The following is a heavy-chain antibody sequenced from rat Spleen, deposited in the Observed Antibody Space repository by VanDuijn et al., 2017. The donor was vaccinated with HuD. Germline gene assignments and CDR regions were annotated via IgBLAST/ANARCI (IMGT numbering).Heavy chain of an antibody. Sequence: EVQLVETGGGLVQPGRSLKLSCVASGFTFNRYWMYWVRQAPGKGLEWVSSIDTDGSSTYYRDSVRGRFSISRDNAKSILYLQMDSLRSEDTATYYCARCFDLWGQGVMVTVSS. CDR3: ARCFDL. CDR2: IDTDGSST. D-gene: IGHD1-12*01. CDR1: GFTFNRYW. V-gene: IGHV5-58*01. J-gene: IGHJ2*01.